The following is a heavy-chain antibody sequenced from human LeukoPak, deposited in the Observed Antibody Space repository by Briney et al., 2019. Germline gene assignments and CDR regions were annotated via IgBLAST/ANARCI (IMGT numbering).Heavy chain of an antibody. J-gene: IGHJ4*02. CDR1: GGTFSSYA. D-gene: IGHD5-18*01. Sequence: GASVKVSCKASGGTFSSYAISWVRQAPGQGLEWMGGIIPIFGTANYAQKFQGRVTITADESTSTAYMELSSLRSEDTAVYYCARALPLGYSYGQTDYWGQGTLVTVSS. V-gene: IGHV1-69*13. CDR2: IIPIFGTA. CDR3: ARALPLGYSYGQTDY.